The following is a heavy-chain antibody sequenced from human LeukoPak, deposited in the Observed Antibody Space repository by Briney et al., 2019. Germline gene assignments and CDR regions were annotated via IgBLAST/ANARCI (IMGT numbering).Heavy chain of an antibody. D-gene: IGHD3-10*01. V-gene: IGHV3-23*01. CDR3: AKALYYYGSGSYRDAFDI. J-gene: IGHJ3*02. CDR2: ISGSGGST. Sequence: GGSLRLSCAASGFTFRSYAMSWVRQAPGKGLEWVSAISGSGGSTYYADSVKGRFTISRDNAKNTLYLQMNSLRADDTAVYYCAKALYYYGSGSYRDAFDIWGQGTTVTVSS. CDR1: GFTFRSYA.